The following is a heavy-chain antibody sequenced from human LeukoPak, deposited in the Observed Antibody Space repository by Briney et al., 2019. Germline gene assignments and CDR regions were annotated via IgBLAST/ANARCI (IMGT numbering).Heavy chain of an antibody. D-gene: IGHD6-13*01. V-gene: IGHV4-59*01. Sequence: SETLSLTCTVTGGSISSYYWSWIRQPPGKGLEWIGYIYYTGSTNYNPSLKSRVTISVDTSKNQFSLKLSSVTAADTAVYYCARQQRSQLYYFDNWGQGTLVTVSS. J-gene: IGHJ4*02. CDR2: IYYTGST. CDR3: ARQQRSQLYYFDN. CDR1: GGSISSYY.